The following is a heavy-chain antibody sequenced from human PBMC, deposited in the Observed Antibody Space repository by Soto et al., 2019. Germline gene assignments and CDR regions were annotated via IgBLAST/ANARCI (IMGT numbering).Heavy chain of an antibody. CDR1: GYTFNNYG. Sequence: QVQLVQSGAEVKKPGASVKVSCKASGYTFNNYGISWVRQAHGQGLEWMGWIGPYNGNTDHAQNFQGRVTMTTDTSTNTAYMERRSLRSDDTALYYCARCYCSVGSCYTCWPFDLWGRGTLGNVSS. CDR2: IGPYNGNT. CDR3: ARCYCSVGSCYTCWPFDL. V-gene: IGHV1-18*01. J-gene: IGHJ2*01. D-gene: IGHD2-15*01.